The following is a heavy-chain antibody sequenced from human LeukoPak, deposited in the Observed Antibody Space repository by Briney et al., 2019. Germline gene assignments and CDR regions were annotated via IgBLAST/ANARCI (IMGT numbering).Heavy chain of an antibody. V-gene: IGHV3-33*06. CDR2: IWYDGSNK. CDR1: GFTFSSYG. D-gene: IGHD3-16*02. J-gene: IGHJ4*02. Sequence: PGGSLRLSCAASGFTFSSYGMHWVRQAPGKGLEWVAVIWYDGSNKYYADSVKGRFTISRDNSRNMLYLQMNSLRDEDTAKYYCAKTVSGSYSYQGGDYWGQGTLVTVSS. CDR3: AKTVSGSYSYQGGDY.